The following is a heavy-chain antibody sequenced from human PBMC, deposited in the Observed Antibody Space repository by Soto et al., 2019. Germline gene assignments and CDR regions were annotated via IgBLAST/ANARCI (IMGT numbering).Heavy chain of an antibody. D-gene: IGHD3-22*01. CDR3: ARDTYYYDSSGYHPFDY. CDR1: GGSIISYY. J-gene: IGHJ4*02. Sequence: SETLSLTCTVSGGSIISYYWSWIRQPAGKGLEWIGRIYTSGSTNYNPSLKSRVTMSVDTSKNQFSLKLSSVTAADTAVYYCARDTYYYDSSGYHPFDYWGQGTLVTVSS. CDR2: IYTSGST. V-gene: IGHV4-4*07.